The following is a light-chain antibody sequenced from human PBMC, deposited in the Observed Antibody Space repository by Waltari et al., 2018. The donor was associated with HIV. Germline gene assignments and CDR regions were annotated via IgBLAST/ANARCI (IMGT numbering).Light chain of an antibody. CDR2: KAA. Sequence: DIVMTQSPDSLAVSLGERATINCNPSQSILYPPNNQNYLAWYQQEPRQTPKLLMYKAATRESGVPDRFSGSGSGRNFTLTITSLQAEDVAVYYCQQYDTTRYTFGQGTKLEIK. CDR3: QQYDTTRYT. V-gene: IGKV4-1*01. CDR1: QSILYPPNNQNY. J-gene: IGKJ2*01.